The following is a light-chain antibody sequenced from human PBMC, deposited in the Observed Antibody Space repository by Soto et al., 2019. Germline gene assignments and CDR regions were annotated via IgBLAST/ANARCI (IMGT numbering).Light chain of an antibody. CDR1: QDIRKY. CDR2: GAS. V-gene: IGKV1-33*01. J-gene: IGKJ3*01. Sequence: DIQMTQSPSSLSASVGARVTITCQASQDIRKYLNWYQQKPGRAPKLLIYGASNLETGVPSRFSGSGYGTDFTFTISSLQPEDIATYYCQHYDNLPPFTVGPGTKVAIK. CDR3: QHYDNLPPFT.